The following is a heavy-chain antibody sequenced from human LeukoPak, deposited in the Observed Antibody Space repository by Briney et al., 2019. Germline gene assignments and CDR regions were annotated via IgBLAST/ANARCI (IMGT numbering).Heavy chain of an antibody. CDR1: GFTFSDYY. V-gene: IGHV3-11*01. J-gene: IGHJ4*02. CDR3: ARDSVVVTDYFDY. Sequence: GGSLRLSCAASGFTFSDYYMSWIRQAPGKGLEWVPYISSSGSTIYYADSVKGRFTISRDNAKNSLYLQMNSLRAEDTAVYYCARDSVVVTDYFDYWGQGTLVTVSS. CDR2: ISSSGSTI. D-gene: IGHD2-21*02.